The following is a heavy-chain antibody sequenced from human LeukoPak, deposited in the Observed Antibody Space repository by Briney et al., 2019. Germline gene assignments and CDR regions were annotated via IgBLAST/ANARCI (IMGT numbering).Heavy chain of an antibody. J-gene: IGHJ4*02. CDR1: GGSIGSSSYY. CDR2: IYYSGST. CDR3: ARDRTIAVAGTSPFDY. V-gene: IGHV4-39*07. Sequence: SETLSLTCTVSGGSIGSSSYYWGWIRQPPGKGLEWIGSIYYSGSTYYNPSLKSRVTISVDTSKNQFSLKLSSVTAADTAVYYCARDRTIAVAGTSPFDYWGQGTLVTVSS. D-gene: IGHD6-19*01.